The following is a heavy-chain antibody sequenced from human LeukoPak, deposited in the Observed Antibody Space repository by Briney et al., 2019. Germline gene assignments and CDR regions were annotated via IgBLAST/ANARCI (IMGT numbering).Heavy chain of an antibody. V-gene: IGHV3-74*01. CDR2: INSDGSST. CDR1: GFTFTSHW. D-gene: IGHD2-15*01. J-gene: IGHJ6*03. Sequence: GGSLRLSCAASGFTFTSHWMHWVRQTPGKGLVWVSRINSDGSSTNYADSVEGRFTISRDNAKNTVYLQMNSLRADDTSAYYCARDRYYYYMDVWGKGTTVTVSS. CDR3: ARDRYYYYMDV.